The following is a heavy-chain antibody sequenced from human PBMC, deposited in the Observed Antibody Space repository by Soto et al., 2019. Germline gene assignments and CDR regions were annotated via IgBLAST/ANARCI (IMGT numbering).Heavy chain of an antibody. D-gene: IGHD6-13*01. CDR3: SKGSPSIAAAGSAVDY. Sequence: GGSLRLSCAASGFTFSSYAMSWVRQAPGKGLEWVSAISGSGGSTYYADSVKGRFTISRDNSKNTLYLQMNSLRAEDTAVYYCSKGSPSIAAAGSAVDYWGQGTLVTVSS. V-gene: IGHV3-23*01. J-gene: IGHJ4*02. CDR2: ISGSGGST. CDR1: GFTFSSYA.